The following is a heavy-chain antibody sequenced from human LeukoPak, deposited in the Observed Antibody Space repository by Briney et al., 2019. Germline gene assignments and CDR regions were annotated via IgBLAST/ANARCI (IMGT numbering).Heavy chain of an antibody. CDR1: GFTFSRYA. CDR2: INTDGSST. Sequence: GRSLRLSCAASGFTFSRYAMHWVRQAPGKGLVWVSRINTDGSSTSYADSVKGRFTISRDNAKNTLYLQMNSLRAEDTAVYYCARLGKYSSPVGTDFDLWGRGTLVTVSS. J-gene: IGHJ2*01. CDR3: ARLGKYSSPVGTDFDL. V-gene: IGHV3-74*01. D-gene: IGHD6-6*01.